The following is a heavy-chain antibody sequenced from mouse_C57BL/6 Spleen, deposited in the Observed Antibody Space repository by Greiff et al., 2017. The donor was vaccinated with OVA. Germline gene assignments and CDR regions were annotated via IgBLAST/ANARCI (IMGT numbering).Heavy chain of an antibody. CDR2: INPNNGGT. V-gene: IGHV1-18*01. CDR3: ARKLSGYVDY. J-gene: IGHJ2*01. Sequence: VQLQQSGPELVKPGASVKIPCKASGYTFTDYNMDWVKQSHGKGLEWIGDINPNNGGTNYNQKFKGKATLTVDKSSSTAYMQLRSLTSEDTAVYYCARKLSGYVDYWGQGTPLTVSA. D-gene: IGHD1-3*01. CDR1: GYTFTDYN.